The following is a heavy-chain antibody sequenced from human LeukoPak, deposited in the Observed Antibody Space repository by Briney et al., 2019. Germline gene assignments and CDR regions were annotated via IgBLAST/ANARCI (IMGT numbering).Heavy chain of an antibody. CDR2: ISHTGIT. J-gene: IGHJ4*02. V-gene: IGHV4-59*01. CDR3: ARFRSAADPPDS. CDR1: GASITNYY. Sequence: SETLSLICTVSGASITNYYWSWIRQPPGKGLEWIGYISHTGITNYNPSLESRVIISADTSRNQFSLKLTSMTAADAAVYYCARFRSAADPPDSWGQGTLVTVSS.